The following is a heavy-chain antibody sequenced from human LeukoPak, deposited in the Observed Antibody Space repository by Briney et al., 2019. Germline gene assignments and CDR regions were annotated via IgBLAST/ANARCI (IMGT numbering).Heavy chain of an antibody. V-gene: IGHV3-74*01. CDR2: INSDGSST. CDR3: ARTCSIAAAGRGGDYFDY. Sequence: GGSLRLSCAASGFTFSSYWMHWVRRAPGKELVWVSHINSDGSSTSYADSVKGRFTISRDNAKNTLYLQMNSLRAEDTAVYYCARTCSIAAAGRGGDYFDYWGQGTLVTVSS. D-gene: IGHD6-13*01. J-gene: IGHJ4*02. CDR1: GFTFSSYW.